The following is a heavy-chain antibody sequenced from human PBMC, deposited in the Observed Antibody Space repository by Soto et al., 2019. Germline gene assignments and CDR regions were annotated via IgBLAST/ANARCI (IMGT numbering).Heavy chain of an antibody. D-gene: IGHD2-8*01. V-gene: IGHV4-59*01. J-gene: IGHJ6*02. Sequence: SETLSLTCTVSGGSISSYYWSWIRQPPGKGLEWIGYIYYSGSTNYNPSLKSRVTITVDTSKNQFSMKLSSVTAADTAVYYCARDIMGTNYYYYGMDVWGQGTTVTVSS. CDR3: ARDIMGTNYYYYGMDV. CDR2: IYYSGST. CDR1: GGSISSYY.